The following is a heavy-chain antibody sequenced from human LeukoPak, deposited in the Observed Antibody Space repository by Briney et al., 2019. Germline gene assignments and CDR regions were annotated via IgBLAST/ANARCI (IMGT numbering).Heavy chain of an antibody. V-gene: IGHV3-48*03. D-gene: IGHD6-19*01. CDR1: GFTFSSYE. CDR2: ISSSGNTI. CDR3: ARTYSSGWYDDY. J-gene: IGHJ4*02. Sequence: GGSLRLPCAASGFTFSSYEMNWVRQAPGKGLEWVSYISSSGNTIYYADSVKGRFTISRDNAKKSLYLQMNSLRAEDTGVYYCARTYSSGWYDDYWGQGTLVTVSS.